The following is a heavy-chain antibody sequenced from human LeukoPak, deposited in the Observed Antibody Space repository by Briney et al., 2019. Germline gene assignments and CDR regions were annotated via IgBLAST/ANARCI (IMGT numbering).Heavy chain of an antibody. CDR3: ARDDTEVSFDY. Sequence: ASVKVSCKASGYTFTGYYMHWVRQAPGQGLGWMGRINPNSGGTNYAQKFQGRVTMTRDTSISTAYMEPSRLRSDDTAVYYCARDDTEVSFDYWGQGTLVTVSS. V-gene: IGHV1-2*06. CDR1: GYTFTGYY. J-gene: IGHJ4*02. CDR2: INPNSGGT.